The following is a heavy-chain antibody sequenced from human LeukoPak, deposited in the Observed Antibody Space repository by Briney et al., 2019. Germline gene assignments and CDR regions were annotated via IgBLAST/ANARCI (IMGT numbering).Heavy chain of an antibody. J-gene: IGHJ3*02. V-gene: IGHV1-46*01. Sequence: ASVKVSCKASGYTFTSYFIRWVRQAPGQGLEWMGIIDPSGGAPRNVQKFQGRITMTRDPSSSTIHMELSSLRSEDTAVYYCARVRDYGNYYDAFDIWGQGTMVSVSS. CDR1: GYTFTSYF. D-gene: IGHD4-11*01. CDR3: ARVRDYGNYYDAFDI. CDR2: IDPSGGAP.